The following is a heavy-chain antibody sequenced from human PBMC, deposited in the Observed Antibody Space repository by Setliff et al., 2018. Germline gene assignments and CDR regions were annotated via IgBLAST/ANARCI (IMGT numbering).Heavy chain of an antibody. D-gene: IGHD2-21*02. Sequence: PGGSLRLSCVASGFTFRNYGMHWVRQAPGKGLEWVALIWNDGSSKFYGDSVKGRITISRDNSKNTLYLQMNSLRAEDTAVYYCARNWVTAQHYYYGMDVWGQGTTVTVSS. CDR3: ARNWVTAQHYYYGMDV. J-gene: IGHJ6*02. CDR2: IWNDGSSK. V-gene: IGHV3-33*01. CDR1: GFTFRNYG.